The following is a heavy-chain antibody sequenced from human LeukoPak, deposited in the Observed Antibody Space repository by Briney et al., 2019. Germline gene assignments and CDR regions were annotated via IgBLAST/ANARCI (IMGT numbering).Heavy chain of an antibody. Sequence: PGGSLRLSCVASGFSFNNYGFHWVRQAPGKGLEWVADIYYDGSTKYYGDSVKGRFTISRDNSENTLYLQMNSLRAEDTAVYYCARLDTLDYWGQGTLVTVSS. V-gene: IGHV3-33*01. CDR1: GFSFNNYG. CDR2: IYYDGSTK. J-gene: IGHJ4*02. CDR3: ARLDTLDY. D-gene: IGHD5-18*01.